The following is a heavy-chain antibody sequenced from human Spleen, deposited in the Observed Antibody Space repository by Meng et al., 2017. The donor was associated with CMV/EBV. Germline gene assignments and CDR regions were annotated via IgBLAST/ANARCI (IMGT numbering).Heavy chain of an antibody. Sequence: SGFTFDNYGLIWVRQTPGKGLEWVSATNWNGETTSYADSVKGRFTISRDNAKNSLYLEMNNLRAEDTAFYYCARVLYDLWTGYFDNWGQGSLVTVSS. D-gene: IGHD3-3*01. V-gene: IGHV3-20*03. CDR1: GFTFDNYG. J-gene: IGHJ4*02. CDR3: ARVLYDLWTGYFDN. CDR2: TNWNGETT.